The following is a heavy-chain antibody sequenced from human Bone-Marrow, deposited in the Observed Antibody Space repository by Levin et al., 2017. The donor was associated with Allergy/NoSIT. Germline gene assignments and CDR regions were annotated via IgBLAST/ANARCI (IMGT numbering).Heavy chain of an antibody. CDR3: ARERSGWERRFDS. CDR1: GFTFSSFD. J-gene: IGHJ4*02. Sequence: SCAASGFTFSSFDMSWVRQAPGKGLEWVSRISGSGDYTYYADSVKGRFTISRDNSKSTLYLHMNSLRAEDTALYYCARERSGWERRFDSWGQGTLVAVSS. V-gene: IGHV3-23*01. CDR2: ISGSGDYT. D-gene: IGHD1-26*01.